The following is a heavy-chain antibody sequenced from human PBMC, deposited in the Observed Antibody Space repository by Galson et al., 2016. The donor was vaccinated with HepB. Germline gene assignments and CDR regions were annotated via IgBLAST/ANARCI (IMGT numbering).Heavy chain of an antibody. Sequence: SETLSLTCTVSGASIKSHYWSWIRQLAGRGLEWIGRVHISGNTNYNPSLKSRLAMSIDTTINRFSLNLTSVTAADTAFYYCARVGTTYYDILTGAGDAFNLWGHGRMVTVSS. CDR2: VHISGNT. D-gene: IGHD3-9*01. CDR1: GASIKSHY. V-gene: IGHV4-4*07. J-gene: IGHJ3*01. CDR3: ARVGTTYYDILTGAGDAFNL.